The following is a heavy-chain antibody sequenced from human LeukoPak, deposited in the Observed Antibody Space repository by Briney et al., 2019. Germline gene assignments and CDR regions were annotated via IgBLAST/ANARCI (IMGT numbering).Heavy chain of an antibody. CDR1: GYTFTSYG. J-gene: IGHJ4*02. CDR2: ISAYNGNT. CDR3: ARARSRVVPSDY. D-gene: IGHD2-15*01. V-gene: IGHV1-18*01. Sequence: ASVKLSCKASGYTFTSYGISWVRQPPGQELEWMGWISAYNGNTNYAQKLQGRVTMTTDTSTSTAYMELRSLRSDDTAVYYCARARSRVVPSDYWGQGTLVTVSS.